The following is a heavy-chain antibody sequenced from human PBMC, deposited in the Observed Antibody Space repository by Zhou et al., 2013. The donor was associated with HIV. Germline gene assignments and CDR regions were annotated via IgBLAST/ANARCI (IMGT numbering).Heavy chain of an antibody. D-gene: IGHD2-21*01. Sequence: QVQLVQSGAEVKEPGSSVKVSCQASGGTFSSDAISWVRQAPGQGLEWMGRISPMFGISNYAQKFQGRLNIYADRSTSTAYMELSGLRSEDTAVYYCAREAYCGGDCYSGFQHWGQGTLVTVSS. CDR1: GGTFSSDA. CDR2: ISPMFGIS. CDR3: AREAYCGGDCYSGFQH. J-gene: IGHJ1*01. V-gene: IGHV1-69*04.